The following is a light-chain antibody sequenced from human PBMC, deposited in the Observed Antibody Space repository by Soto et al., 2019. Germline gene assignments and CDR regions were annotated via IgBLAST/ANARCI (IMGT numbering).Light chain of an antibody. Sequence: IVLTQSPATLSLSPGERATLSCRASQSVSTYLAWYQQKSGQAPRLLIYDVSKRATGIPPRFSGSGAGTDFTLTISSLEPEDSATYYCQQRRSSLTFGGGTK. CDR3: QQRRSSLT. CDR2: DVS. J-gene: IGKJ4*01. V-gene: IGKV3-11*01. CDR1: QSVSTY.